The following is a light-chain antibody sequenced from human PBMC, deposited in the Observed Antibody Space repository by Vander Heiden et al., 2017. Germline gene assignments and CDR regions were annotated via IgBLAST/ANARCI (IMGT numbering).Light chain of an antibody. CDR1: SSNIGAGFD. Sequence: QSVLTQPPSVSGAPGESVTISCTGDSSNIGAGFDVHWYQQIPGSAPKLLTFGDTSRPSGVPDRFSGSRSGTSASLAITGLQAEDAADYYCQSSDGSVVFGGGTKLTVL. J-gene: IGLJ2*01. CDR3: QSSDGSVV. V-gene: IGLV1-40*01. CDR2: GDT.